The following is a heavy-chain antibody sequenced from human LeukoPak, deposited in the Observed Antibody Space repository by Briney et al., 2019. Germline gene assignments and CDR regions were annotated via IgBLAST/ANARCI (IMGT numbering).Heavy chain of an antibody. CDR2: TVASGST. D-gene: IGHD3-10*01. Sequence: GGSLRLTCTASGFTFKNNGMTWARQPPRKGLEWVSATVASGSTFIADPVRGRFTLSRDSSENTVYLMMNNLRVEDTAVYYCFPHGSGSTWGQGTLVTVSS. CDR1: GFTFKNNG. CDR3: FPHGSGST. J-gene: IGHJ5*02. V-gene: IGHV3-23*01.